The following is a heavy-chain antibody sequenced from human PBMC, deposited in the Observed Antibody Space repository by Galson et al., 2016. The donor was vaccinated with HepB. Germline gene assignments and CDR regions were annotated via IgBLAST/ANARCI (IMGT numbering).Heavy chain of an antibody. D-gene: IGHD1-26*01. V-gene: IGHV7-4-1*02. CDR3: ARAIVGSTYLDN. CDR1: GYTFTSYA. Sequence: SVKASCKASGYTFTSYAMNWVRQAPGQGLEWMGWTHTNTGKPTIAPGFTGRSVFSLDTSVSTAYLQITGLQPDDTAVYYCARAIVGSTYLDNWGQGTLLTVSS. CDR2: THTNTGKP. J-gene: IGHJ1*01.